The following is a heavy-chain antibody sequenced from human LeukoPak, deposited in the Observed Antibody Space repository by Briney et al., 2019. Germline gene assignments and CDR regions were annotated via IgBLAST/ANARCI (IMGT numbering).Heavy chain of an antibody. D-gene: IGHD2-2*01. CDR1: GGTFSSYT. Sequence: ASVKVSRKASGGTFSSYTISWVRQAPGQGLEWMGWISGYSGNTNYVQKFQGRVTMATDTSTSTVYMELRSLRSDDTAVYYCARDIATVVHQEWGQGTLVTVSS. CDR3: ARDIATVVHQE. V-gene: IGHV1-18*01. J-gene: IGHJ4*02. CDR2: ISGYSGNT.